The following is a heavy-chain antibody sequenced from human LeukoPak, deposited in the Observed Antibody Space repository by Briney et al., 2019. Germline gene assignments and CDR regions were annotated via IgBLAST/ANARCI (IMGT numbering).Heavy chain of an antibody. CDR2: FYSGGST. CDR3: ARVVVVPAAISDRHFDY. Sequence: PGGSLRLSCAASGFTVSSNYMSWVRQAPGKGLEWVSVFYSGGSTYYADSVKGRFTISRDNSKNTLYLQMNSLRAEDTAVYYCARVVVVPAAISDRHFDYWGQGTLVTVSS. J-gene: IGHJ4*02. V-gene: IGHV3-53*01. D-gene: IGHD2-2*02. CDR1: GFTVSSNY.